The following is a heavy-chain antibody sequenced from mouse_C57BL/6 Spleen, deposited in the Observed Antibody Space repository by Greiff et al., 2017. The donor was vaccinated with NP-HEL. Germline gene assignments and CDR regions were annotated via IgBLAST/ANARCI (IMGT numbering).Heavy chain of an antibody. CDR3: ARGASYGSLDY. V-gene: IGHV3-1*01. D-gene: IGHD1-1*01. Sequence: EVQRVESGPGMVKPSQSLSLTCTVTGYSITSGYDWHWIRHFPGNKLEWMGYISYSGSTNYNPSLKSRISITHDTSKNHFFLKLNSVTTEDTATYYCARGASYGSLDYWGQGTTLTVSS. CDR2: ISYSGST. CDR1: GYSITSGYD. J-gene: IGHJ2*01.